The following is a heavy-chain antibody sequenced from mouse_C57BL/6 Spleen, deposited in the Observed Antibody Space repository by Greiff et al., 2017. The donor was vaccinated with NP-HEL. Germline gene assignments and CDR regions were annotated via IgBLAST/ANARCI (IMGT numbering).Heavy chain of an antibody. V-gene: IGHV14-3*01. CDR1: GFNIKNTY. CDR3: ARSAHTATMVTTKGAWFAY. J-gene: IGHJ3*01. Sequence: EVQLQQSVAELVRPGASVKLSCTASGFNIKNTYMHWVKQRPEQGLEWIGRIDPANGNTKYAPKFQGKATITADTSSNTAYLQLSSLTSEDTAIYYCARSAHTATMVTTKGAWFAYWGQGTLVTVSA. D-gene: IGHD2-2*01. CDR2: IDPANGNT.